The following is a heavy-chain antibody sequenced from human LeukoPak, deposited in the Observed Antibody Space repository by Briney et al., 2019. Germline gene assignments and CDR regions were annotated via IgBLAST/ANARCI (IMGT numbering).Heavy chain of an antibody. CDR3: AKRPGKAAAGPFDP. CDR2: ISSGDDIT. J-gene: IGHJ5*02. CDR1: GFSFSNYA. V-gene: IGHV3-23*01. Sequence: GGSLRLSCAASGFSFSNYAMTWVRQAPGKGLEWVSTISSGDDITYYADSVKGRFTIYRDNPKNTLYLQMNSLRAEDTAIYYCAKRPGKAAAGPFDPWGQGTLVTVSS. D-gene: IGHD6-13*01.